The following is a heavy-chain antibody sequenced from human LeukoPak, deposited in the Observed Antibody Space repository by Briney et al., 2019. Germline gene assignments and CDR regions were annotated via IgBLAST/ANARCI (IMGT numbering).Heavy chain of an antibody. V-gene: IGHV3-7*01. CDR3: ARDQSDYYGSGSYSEGSY. J-gene: IGHJ4*02. CDR2: INADGSEK. Sequence: GGSLRLSCVVSGFTFRNYWMSWVRQAPGKGLEWLADINADGSEKYYLDSVKGRFTISRDNAKNSLYLQMNGLRDEDTAVYYCARDQSDYYGSGSYSEGSYWGQGTLVTVSS. CDR1: GFTFRNYW. D-gene: IGHD3-10*01.